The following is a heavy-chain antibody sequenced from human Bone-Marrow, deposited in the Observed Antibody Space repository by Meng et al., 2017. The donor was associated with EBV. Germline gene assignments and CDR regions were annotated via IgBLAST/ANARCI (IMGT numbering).Heavy chain of an antibody. J-gene: IGHJ5*02. Sequence: VMPQASGQGLVKPSQTLSLTLAVSCGSTSRGGYFGSWIRQPPGKGLEWIGYIYYSGSTYYNPSLKSRVTISVDTSKNQFSLKLSSVTATDTAVYYCARGSMLRGVITWFGPWGQGTLVTVSS. CDR1: CGSTSRGGYF. V-gene: IGHV4-30-4*01. CDR3: ARGSMLRGVITWFGP. CDR2: IYYSGST. D-gene: IGHD3-10*01.